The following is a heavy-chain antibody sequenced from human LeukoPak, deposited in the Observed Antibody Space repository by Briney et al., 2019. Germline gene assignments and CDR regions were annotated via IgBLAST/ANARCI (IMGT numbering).Heavy chain of an antibody. D-gene: IGHD3-10*01. Sequence: GRSLRLSCAASGFTFSSYSMNWVRQAPGKGLEWVSSISSSSSYIYYADSVKGRFTISRDNAKNSLYVQMNSLRAEDTAVYYCAKGGGSMVQGVNPFDYWGQGTLVTVSS. CDR2: ISSSSSYI. V-gene: IGHV3-21*01. CDR1: GFTFSSYS. CDR3: AKGGGSMVQGVNPFDY. J-gene: IGHJ4*02.